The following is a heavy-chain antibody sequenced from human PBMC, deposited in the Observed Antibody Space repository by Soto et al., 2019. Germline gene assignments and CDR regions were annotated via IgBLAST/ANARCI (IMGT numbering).Heavy chain of an antibody. J-gene: IGHJ5*01. CDR3: ARGRSMTTVTSNWFDS. CDR2: INHSGST. CDR1: GGSFSGYY. Sequence: SETLSLTCAVYGGSFSGYYWSWIRQPPGKGLEWIGEINHSGSTNYNPSLKSRVTISVDTSKNQFSLKLSSVTAADTAVYYCARGRSMTTVTSNWFDSWGQGTLVPVSS. D-gene: IGHD4-4*01. V-gene: IGHV4-34*01.